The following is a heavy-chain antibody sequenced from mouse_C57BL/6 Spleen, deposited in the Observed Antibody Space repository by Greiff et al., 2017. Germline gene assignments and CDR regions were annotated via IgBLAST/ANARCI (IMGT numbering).Heavy chain of an antibody. CDR2: ISSGSSTI. J-gene: IGHJ4*01. Sequence: EVKLMESGGGLVKPGGSLKLSCAASGFTFSDYGMHWVRQAPEKGLEWVAYISSGSSTIYYADTVKGRFTISRDNAKNTLFLQMSSLRFEDTAMYYCARPRDYYAMDYWGQGTSVTVSS. CDR1: GFTFSDYG. V-gene: IGHV5-17*01. CDR3: ARPRDYYAMDY.